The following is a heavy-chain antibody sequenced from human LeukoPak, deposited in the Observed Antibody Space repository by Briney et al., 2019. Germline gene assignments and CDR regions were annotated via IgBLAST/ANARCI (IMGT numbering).Heavy chain of an antibody. V-gene: IGHV4-59*01. D-gene: IGHD5-18*01. CDR1: GDFITAYY. CDR3: ARDIGQLYFNY. J-gene: IGHJ4*02. Sequence: SETLSLTCSVSGDFITAYYRSWIRQPPGKGLEWIGYIDSSGITNYNSSLNSRVTISLDTSQNQFSLKLNSVTAADTAVYYCARDIGQLYFNYWGQGTLVTVSS. CDR2: IDSSGIT.